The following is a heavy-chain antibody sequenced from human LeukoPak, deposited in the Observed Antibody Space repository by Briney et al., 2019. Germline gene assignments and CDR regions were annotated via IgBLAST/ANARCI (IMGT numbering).Heavy chain of an antibody. Sequence: SVTVSCKASGGTFSSYTISWVRQAPGQGLEWMGRIIPILGIANYAQKFQGRVTITADKSTSTAYMELSSLRSEDTAVYYCAREGKERYLDRQIDNWGQGPRVTASP. CDR1: GGTFSSYT. CDR3: AREGKERYLDRQIDN. D-gene: IGHD3-9*01. J-gene: IGHJ4*02. V-gene: IGHV1-69*04. CDR2: IIPILGIA.